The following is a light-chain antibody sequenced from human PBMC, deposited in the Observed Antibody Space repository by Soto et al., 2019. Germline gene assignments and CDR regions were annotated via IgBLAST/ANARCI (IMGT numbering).Light chain of an antibody. CDR3: QQYGSSPPWT. CDR2: GAS. V-gene: IGKV3-20*01. CDR1: QSVSSSY. J-gene: IGKJ1*01. Sequence: VSTHAPGTLSLSPGERSTLSCRASQSVSSSYLAWYQQKPGQAPRLLIYGASSRATGIPNRFSGSGSGTDFTLTISRLEPEDFAVYYCQQYGSSPPWTFGQGTKVDIK.